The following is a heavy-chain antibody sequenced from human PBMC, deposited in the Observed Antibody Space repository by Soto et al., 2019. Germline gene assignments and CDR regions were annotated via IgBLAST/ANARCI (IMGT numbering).Heavy chain of an antibody. V-gene: IGHV1-2*04. CDR2: INPNSGGT. D-gene: IGHD5-12*01. CDR3: ARGAIVATTRTYYFDY. J-gene: IGHJ4*02. Sequence: ASVKVSCKASGYTFTGYYMHWVRQAPGQGLEWMGWINPNSGGTNYAQKFQGWVTMTRDTSIRTAYMELSRLRSDDTAVYYCARGAIVATTRTYYFDYWGQGTLVTVSS. CDR1: GYTFTGYY.